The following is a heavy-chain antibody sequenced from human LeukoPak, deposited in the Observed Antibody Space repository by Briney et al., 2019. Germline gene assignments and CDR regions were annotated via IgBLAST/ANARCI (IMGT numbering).Heavy chain of an antibody. V-gene: IGHV3-9*03. CDR3: AKDMNYYDSSGYDY. CDR1: GFTLDDYA. J-gene: IGHJ4*02. D-gene: IGHD3-22*01. Sequence: GRSLRLSCAASGFTLDDYAMHWVRQAPGKGLVWVSGISWNSGSIGYADSVKGRFTISRDNAKSSLYLQMNSLRAEDMALYYCAKDMNYYDSSGYDYWGQGTLVTVSS. CDR2: ISWNSGSI.